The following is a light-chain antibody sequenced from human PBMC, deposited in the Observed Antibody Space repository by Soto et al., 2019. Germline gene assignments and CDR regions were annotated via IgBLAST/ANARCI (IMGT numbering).Light chain of an antibody. J-gene: IGLJ3*02. CDR2: LNSDGSH. V-gene: IGLV4-69*01. CDR3: QTWGTGIWV. CDR1: SGHSSYA. Sequence: QLVLTQSPSASASLGASVKLTCTLSSGHSSYAIAWHQQQPEKGPRYLMMLNSDGSHRKGDGIPDRFSGSSSGAERYLTISSLQSEDEADYYCQTWGTGIWVFGGGTKLTVL.